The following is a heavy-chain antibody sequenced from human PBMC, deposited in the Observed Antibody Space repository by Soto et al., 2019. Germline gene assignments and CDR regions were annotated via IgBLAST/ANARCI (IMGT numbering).Heavy chain of an antibody. J-gene: IGHJ6*02. V-gene: IGHV3-30*18. CDR3: AKDRSWLTYGMDV. CDR1: GFTFSSYG. CDR2: ISYDGSNK. D-gene: IGHD5-12*01. Sequence: QVQLVESGGGVVQPGRSLRLTCAASGFTFSSYGMHWVRQAPGKGLEWVAVISYDGSNKYYADSVKGRFTISRDNSKNTLYLQMNSLRAEDTAVYYCAKDRSWLTYGMDVWGQGTTVTVSS.